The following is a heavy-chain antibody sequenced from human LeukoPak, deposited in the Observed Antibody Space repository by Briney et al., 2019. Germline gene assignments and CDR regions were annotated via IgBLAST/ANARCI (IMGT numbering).Heavy chain of an antibody. D-gene: IGHD1-26*01. Sequence: ASVKVSCKTSGYTFTDYYIHWVRQAPGQSPEWMGWINPNNGGTNYALKFKGRVTMTRDTSISTIFMEASSLRPDDTALYFCAGYRYSGSSTSPFATWGQGTMVTVSS. J-gene: IGHJ3*02. CDR2: INPNNGGT. V-gene: IGHV1-2*02. CDR1: GYTFTDYY. CDR3: AGYRYSGSSTSPFAT.